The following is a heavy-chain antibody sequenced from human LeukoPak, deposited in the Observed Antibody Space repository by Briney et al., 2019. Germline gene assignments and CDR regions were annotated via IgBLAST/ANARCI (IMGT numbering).Heavy chain of an antibody. Sequence: SETLSLTCAVYGGSFSGYYWSWIRQPPGKGLEWIGEINHSGSTNYNPSLKSRVTISVDTSKNQFSLKLSSVTAADTAVYYCARGRSGYYPIDYWGQGTLVTVSS. CDR3: ARGRSGYYPIDY. D-gene: IGHD3-3*01. CDR1: GGSFSGYY. CDR2: INHSGST. J-gene: IGHJ4*02. V-gene: IGHV4-34*01.